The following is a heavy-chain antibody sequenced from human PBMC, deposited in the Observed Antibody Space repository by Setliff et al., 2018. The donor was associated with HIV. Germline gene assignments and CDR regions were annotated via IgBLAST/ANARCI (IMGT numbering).Heavy chain of an antibody. Sequence: ASVKVSCKASGYIFRNHYIHWVRQAPGKGLEWMAMINPENGDTINAQKFQGRITLASDTSTSTVYMELSSLTHEDTAIYFCARAVSTLIRGVTLNHFYYMDVWGTGTTVTVSS. CDR1: GYIFRNHY. J-gene: IGHJ6*03. V-gene: IGHV1-46*01. CDR2: INPENGDT. D-gene: IGHD3-10*01. CDR3: ARAVSTLIRGVTLNHFYYMDV.